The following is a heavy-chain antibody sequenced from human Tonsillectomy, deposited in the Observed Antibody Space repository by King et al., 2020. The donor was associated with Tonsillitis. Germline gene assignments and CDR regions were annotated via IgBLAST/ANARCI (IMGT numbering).Heavy chain of an antibody. CDR3: ARPTPYCCFDY. D-gene: IGHD2-21*01. CDR2: IFYSGST. CDR1: GGSISSGSYY. Sequence: QLQESGPGLVKPSETLSLTCTVSGGSISSGSYYWDWIRQPPGKRLEWIGSIFYSGSTYYNPSLKSRVTISVDTSKNQFSLKLTSVTAADTAVYYCARPTPYCCFDYWGQGTLVTVSS. V-gene: IGHV4-39*01. J-gene: IGHJ4*02.